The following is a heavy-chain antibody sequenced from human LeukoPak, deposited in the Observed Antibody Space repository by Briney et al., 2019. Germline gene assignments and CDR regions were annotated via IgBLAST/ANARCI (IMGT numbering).Heavy chain of an antibody. V-gene: IGHV3-23*01. CDR1: GFIFGTHT. Sequence: GGSLRLSCAASGFIFGTHTMNWVRQAPGRGLEWVSAIISGGNTYYADSVKGRFTISRDNAKNTLYMEMNSLRAEDTAVYYCAKLTCSSTTCYTGDWGQGTLVTVS. CDR3: AKLTCSSTTCYTGD. D-gene: IGHD2-2*02. CDR2: IISGGNT. J-gene: IGHJ4*02.